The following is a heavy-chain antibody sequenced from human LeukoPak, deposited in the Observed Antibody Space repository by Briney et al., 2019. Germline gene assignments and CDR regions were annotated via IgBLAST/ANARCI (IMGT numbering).Heavy chain of an antibody. CDR1: GFTFSSYA. CDR3: AKDQGTDSSGWYLSYYYYGMDV. V-gene: IGHV3-23*01. J-gene: IGHJ6*02. Sequence: GGSLRLSCAASGFTFSSYAMNWVRQAPGKGLEWVSAISGSGGSTYYADSVKGRFTISRDNSKNTLYLQMNSLRAEDTAVYYCAKDQGTDSSGWYLSYYYYGMDVWGQGTTVTVSS. CDR2: ISGSGGST. D-gene: IGHD6-19*01.